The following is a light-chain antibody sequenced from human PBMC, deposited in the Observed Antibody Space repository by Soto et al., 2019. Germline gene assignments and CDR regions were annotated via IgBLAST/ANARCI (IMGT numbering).Light chain of an antibody. CDR2: SDN. V-gene: IGLV1-44*01. J-gene: IGLJ2*01. CDR3: ATWDDTLNGDVI. Sequence: QPVLTQPPSASGTPGQRVTISCSGSSSNIGSNPVHWYQQLPGTAPKLLIYSDNERPSGVPDRFSASKSGTSASLAISGLQSEDEADYYCATWDDTLNGDVIFGGGTQLTVL. CDR1: SSNIGSNP.